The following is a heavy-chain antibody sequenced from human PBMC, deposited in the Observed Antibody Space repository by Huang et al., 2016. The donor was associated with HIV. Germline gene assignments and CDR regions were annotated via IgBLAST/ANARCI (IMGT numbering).Heavy chain of an antibody. V-gene: IGHV4-59*02. CDR2: IYSSGTT. Sequence: QVQLQESGPGLVKPSATLSLACSVSGDSVSNHYWNWIRQTPGKGLEWIGRIYSSGTTIYNPSTKNRVSCSRDTSKKQFALNVTSVTAADTDVYYCARGFEILVDRLDFWGQGTLVTVSS. D-gene: IGHD2-21*01. J-gene: IGHJ4*02. CDR1: GDSVSNHY. CDR3: ARGFEILVDRLDF.